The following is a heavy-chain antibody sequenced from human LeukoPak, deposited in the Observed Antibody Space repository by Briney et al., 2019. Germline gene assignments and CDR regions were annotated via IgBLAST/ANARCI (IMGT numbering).Heavy chain of an antibody. V-gene: IGHV3-30*18. CDR1: GFTFSSYG. Sequence: PGGSLRLSCAASGFTFSSYGMHWVRQAPGKGLEWVAVISYDGSNKYYADSVKGRFTISRDNSKNTLYLQMNGLRAEDTAVYYCAKDGRIVATSYFDYWGQGTLVTVSS. CDR3: AKDGRIVATSYFDY. J-gene: IGHJ4*02. CDR2: ISYDGSNK. D-gene: IGHD5-12*01.